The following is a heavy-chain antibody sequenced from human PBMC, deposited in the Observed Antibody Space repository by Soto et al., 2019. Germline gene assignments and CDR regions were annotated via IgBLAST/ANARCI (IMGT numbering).Heavy chain of an antibody. CDR3: ARARIAVAGYDY. CDR1: GFTFSSYW. D-gene: IGHD6-19*01. V-gene: IGHV3-74*01. CDR2: INSDGSST. Sequence: GSLRLSCAASGFTFSSYWMHWVRQAPGKGLVWVSRINSDGSSTSYADSVKGRFTISRDNAKNTLYLQMNSLRAEDTAVYYCARARIAVAGYDYWGQGTLVTVSS. J-gene: IGHJ4*02.